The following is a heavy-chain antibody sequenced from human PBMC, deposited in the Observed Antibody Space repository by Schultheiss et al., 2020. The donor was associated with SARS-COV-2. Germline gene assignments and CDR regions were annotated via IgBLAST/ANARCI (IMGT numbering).Heavy chain of an antibody. Sequence: ASVKVSCKASGNTFTSSPIHWVRQAPGQRLEWMGWINTGNGNTKYSQKFQGRVTITRDTSASTAYMELSSLRSEDTAVYYCARASYDSSGLSGMDVWGQGTTVTVSS. CDR2: INTGNGNT. CDR1: GNTFTSSP. D-gene: IGHD3-22*01. CDR3: ARASYDSSGLSGMDV. V-gene: IGHV1-3*04. J-gene: IGHJ6*02.